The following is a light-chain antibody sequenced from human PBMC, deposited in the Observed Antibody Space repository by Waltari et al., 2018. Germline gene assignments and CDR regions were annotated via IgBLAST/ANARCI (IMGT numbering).Light chain of an antibody. Sequence: ELVFTQSPATLSLSPGESATLSCRASQSISSYLAWYQQKPGQAPRLLIYDASNRATGIPARFRGSGSGTDFTLTISSLEPEDFAVYYCQQRSHWPTFGGGTKVEIK. J-gene: IGKJ4*01. CDR3: QQRSHWPT. CDR1: QSISSY. CDR2: DAS. V-gene: IGKV3-11*01.